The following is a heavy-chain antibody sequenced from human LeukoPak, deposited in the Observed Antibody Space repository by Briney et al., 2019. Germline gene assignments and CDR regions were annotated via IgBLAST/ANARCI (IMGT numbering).Heavy chain of an antibody. V-gene: IGHV3-64D*09. J-gene: IGHJ4*02. Sequence: PGGSLRLSCSASGXTFSRYAVHWVRQAPGKGQEYVSGINDNGGRTHYGDSVKGRFSISRDNSKNTLHLQMSTLRAEDTALYYCVKDVGGSYAFDYWGQGILVTVAS. CDR2: INDNGGRT. CDR1: GXTFSRYA. D-gene: IGHD1-26*01. CDR3: VKDVGGSYAFDY.